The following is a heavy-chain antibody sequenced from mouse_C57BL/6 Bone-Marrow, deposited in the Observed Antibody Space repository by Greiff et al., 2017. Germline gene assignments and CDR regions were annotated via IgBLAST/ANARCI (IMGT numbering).Heavy chain of an antibody. V-gene: IGHV3-6*01. J-gene: IGHJ3*01. CDR2: ISYDGSN. CDR1: GYSITSGYY. Sequence: EVHLVESGPGLVKPSQSLSLTCSVTGYSITSGYYWNWIRQFPGNKLEWMGYISYDGSNNYNPSLKNRISITRDTSKNQFFLKLNSVTTEDTATYYCARGDLLLLRSAWFAYWGQGTLVTVSA. CDR3: ARGDLLLLRSAWFAY. D-gene: IGHD1-1*01.